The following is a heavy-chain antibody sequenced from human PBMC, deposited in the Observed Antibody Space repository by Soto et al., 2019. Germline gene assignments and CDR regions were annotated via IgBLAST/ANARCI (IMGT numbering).Heavy chain of an antibody. V-gene: IGHV3-23*01. D-gene: IGHD3-10*01. CDR3: ARDSRDFGSGSYTPLFDY. CDR2: ISGSGGST. CDR1: GFTFSSYA. J-gene: IGHJ4*02. Sequence: PGGSLRLSCAASGFTFSSYAMSWVRQAPGKGLEWVSAISGSGGSTYYADSVKGRFTISRDNSKNTLYLQMNSLRAEDTAVYYCARDSRDFGSGSYTPLFDYWGQGALVTVSS.